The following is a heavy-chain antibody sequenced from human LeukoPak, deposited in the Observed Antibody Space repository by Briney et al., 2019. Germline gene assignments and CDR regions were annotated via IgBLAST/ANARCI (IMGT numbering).Heavy chain of an antibody. J-gene: IGHJ4*02. V-gene: IGHV4-59*01. CDR1: GEPISSYY. CDR3: ARGDYDFWSGNWRFDT. Sequence: SGTLSLTCLVSGEPISSYYWSWIRQAPGRGPEYIGNGYYNGNTNYNPSLKSRVAISVDASKNQFSLKVDSVTTADTAVYYCARGDYDFWSGNWRFDTWGQGTLVTVSS. CDR2: GYYNGNT. D-gene: IGHD3-3*01.